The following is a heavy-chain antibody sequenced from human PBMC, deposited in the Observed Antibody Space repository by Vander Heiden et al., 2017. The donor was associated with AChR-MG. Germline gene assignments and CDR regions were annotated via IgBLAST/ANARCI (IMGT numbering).Heavy chain of an antibody. CDR3: ARRVQGGGATHAKPKEKRNAFDI. V-gene: IGHV5-51*01. J-gene: IGHJ3*02. D-gene: IGHD3-16*01. Sequence: EVQLVQSGAEVKKPGESLKISCKGSGYSFTSYWIGWVRQMPGKGLEWMGIIYPGDSDTRYSPSFQGQVTISADKSISTAYLQWSSLKASDTAMYYCARRVQGGGATHAKPKEKRNAFDIWGQGTMVTVSS. CDR1: GYSFTSYW. CDR2: IYPGDSDT.